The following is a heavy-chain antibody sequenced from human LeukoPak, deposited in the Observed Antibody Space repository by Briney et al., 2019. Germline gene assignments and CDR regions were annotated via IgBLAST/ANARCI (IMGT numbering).Heavy chain of an antibody. D-gene: IGHD3-22*01. CDR1: GFTFTTYG. J-gene: IGHJ4*02. Sequence: GGSLRLSCAASGFTFTTYGMHWVRQAPGKGLEWVAFIRFDGTNKYYADSVKGRFTISRDNSKNPVHLQMNSLTPEDTAVYYCAKDSAYYLYYFDYWGQGTLVTVSS. CDR2: IRFDGTNK. CDR3: AKDSAYYLYYFDY. V-gene: IGHV3-30*02.